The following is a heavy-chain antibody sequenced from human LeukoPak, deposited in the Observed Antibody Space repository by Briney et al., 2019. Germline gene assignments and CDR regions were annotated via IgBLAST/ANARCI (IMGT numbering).Heavy chain of an antibody. Sequence: ASVKVSCKASGGTFSSYAISWVRQAPGQGLEWMGGIIPIFGTANYAQKFQGRVTITADESTSTAYMELSSLRSEDTAVYYCATPSKDYGDLIPFDYWGQGTLVTVSS. J-gene: IGHJ4*02. CDR2: IIPIFGTA. D-gene: IGHD4-17*01. CDR3: ATPSKDYGDLIPFDY. CDR1: GGTFSSYA. V-gene: IGHV1-69*13.